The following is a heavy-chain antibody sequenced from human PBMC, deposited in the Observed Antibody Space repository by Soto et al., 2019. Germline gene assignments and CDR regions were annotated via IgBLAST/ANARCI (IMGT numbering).Heavy chain of an antibody. J-gene: IGHJ4*02. CDR1: GGSISSYY. CDR3: ARTRDFYSNYETNFDY. Sequence: PSETLSLTCTASGGSISSYYWSWIRQPPGKGLEWIGYSYYSGSTNYNPSLKSRVTISVDTSKNQFSLKLSSVTAADTAVYYCARTRDFYSNYETNFDYWGQGTLVTVSS. CDR2: SYYSGST. D-gene: IGHD4-4*01. V-gene: IGHV4-59*08.